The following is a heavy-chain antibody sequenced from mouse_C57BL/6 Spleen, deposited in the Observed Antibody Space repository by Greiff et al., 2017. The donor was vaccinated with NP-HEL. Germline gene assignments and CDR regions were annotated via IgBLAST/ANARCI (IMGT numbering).Heavy chain of an antibody. J-gene: IGHJ2*01. CDR2: IYPGDGDT. D-gene: IGHD1-1*01. Sequence: VQLQESGPELVKPGASVKISCKASGYAFSSSWMNWVKQRPGKGLEWIGRIYPGDGDTNYNGKFKGKATLTADKSSSTAYMQLSSLTSEDSAVYFCARSITTVEEAFDYWGQGTTLTVSS. V-gene: IGHV1-82*01. CDR3: ARSITTVEEAFDY. CDR1: GYAFSSSW.